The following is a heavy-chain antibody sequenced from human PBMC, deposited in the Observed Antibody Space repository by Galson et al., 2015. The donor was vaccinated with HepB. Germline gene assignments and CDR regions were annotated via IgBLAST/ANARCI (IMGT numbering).Heavy chain of an antibody. D-gene: IGHD5-18*01. CDR3: AKGVGYSYHPGDY. V-gene: IGHV3-30*18. Sequence: SLRLSCAASGFTFSSYGMHWVRQAPGKGLEWVAVISYDGSNKYYADSVKGRFTISRDNSKNTLYLQMNSLRAEDTAVYYCAKGVGYSYHPGDYWGQGTLVTVSS. CDR1: GFTFSSYG. J-gene: IGHJ4*02. CDR2: ISYDGSNK.